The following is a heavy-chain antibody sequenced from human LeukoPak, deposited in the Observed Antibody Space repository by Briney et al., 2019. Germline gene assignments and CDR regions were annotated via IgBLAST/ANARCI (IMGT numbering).Heavy chain of an antibody. J-gene: IGHJ6*02. CDR3: ARSGYDTYYGMDV. CDR2: IYSSGST. Sequence: PGGSLRLSCAASGFTVSSNYMTWVRQAPGKGLEWVSVIYSSGSTYYADSVKGRFTISRDNSKNTLYLQMNSLRAEDTAVYYRARSGYDTYYGMDVWGQGTTVTVSS. D-gene: IGHD3-22*01. V-gene: IGHV3-66*01. CDR1: GFTVSSNY.